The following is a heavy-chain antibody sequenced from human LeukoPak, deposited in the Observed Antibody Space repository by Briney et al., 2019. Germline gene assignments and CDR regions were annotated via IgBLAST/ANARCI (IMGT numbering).Heavy chain of an antibody. CDR1: GGTFSSYA. Sequence: ASVKVSCKASGGTFSSYAISWVRQAPGQGLEWMGRIIPILGIANYAQKFQGRVTITADKSTSTAYMELSSLRSEDTAVYYCAVDYYDSSGYYYPFDYWGQGTLVTVPS. D-gene: IGHD3-22*01. CDR2: IIPILGIA. CDR3: AVDYYDSSGYYYPFDY. J-gene: IGHJ4*02. V-gene: IGHV1-69*04.